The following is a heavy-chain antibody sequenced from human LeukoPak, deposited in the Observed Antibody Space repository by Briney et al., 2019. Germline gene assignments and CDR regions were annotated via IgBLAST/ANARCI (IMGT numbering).Heavy chain of an antibody. CDR3: AKPNYYGREVDAFDI. J-gene: IGHJ3*02. CDR1: GFTFNRNV. V-gene: IGHV3-23*01. CDR2: IIDDGGST. Sequence: PGGSLRLSCAASGFTFNRNVLSWVRQAPGKGLEWVSAIIDDGGSTYYADSVKGRFTISRDNSKNTLYLQMNSLRAEDTAVYYCAKPNYYGREVDAFDIWGQGTMVTVSS. D-gene: IGHD3-10*01.